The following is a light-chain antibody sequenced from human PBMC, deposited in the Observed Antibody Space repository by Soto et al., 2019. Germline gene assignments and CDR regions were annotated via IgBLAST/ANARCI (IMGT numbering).Light chain of an antibody. CDR2: GAS. V-gene: IGKV3-20*01. J-gene: IGKJ4*01. CDR3: QQYGSSPLT. CDR1: QSVSSSF. Sequence: PGERATLSCRASQSVSSSFLAWYQQKPGQAPRLLIYGASSRATGIPDRFSGSGSGTDFTLTISRLEPEDVAVYYCQQYGSSPLTFGGGTQVEIK.